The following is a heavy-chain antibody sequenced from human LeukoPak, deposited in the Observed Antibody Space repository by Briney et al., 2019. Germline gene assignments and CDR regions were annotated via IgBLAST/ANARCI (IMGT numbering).Heavy chain of an antibody. J-gene: IGHJ6*02. D-gene: IGHD3-10*01. CDR1: GFPFSSHR. CDR3: GKDRGRTVRGVSYYGMDV. V-gene: IGHV3-30*18. Sequence: PGGSLRLSCAAPGFPFSSHRMHWVRQAPGKGLEGGAVISYDGSNKYYAHSVKGRFTISTDNAKNTLYLQMNSLRAEDTAGYYCGKDRGRTVRGVSYYGMDVWGQGSTVSVCS. CDR2: ISYDGSNK.